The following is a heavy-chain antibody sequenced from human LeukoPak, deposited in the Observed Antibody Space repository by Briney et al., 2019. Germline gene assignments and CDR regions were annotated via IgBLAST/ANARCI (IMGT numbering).Heavy chain of an antibody. Sequence: GRSLRLSCEASTNSFFDYAMNWVRQAPGKGLEWVAVISYDGSNKYYADSVKGRFTISRVNSKNTLYLQMNSLRAEDTAVYYCASFMVRGVILPWGQGTLVTVSS. D-gene: IGHD3-10*01. V-gene: IGHV3-30-3*01. J-gene: IGHJ5*02. CDR1: TNSFFDYA. CDR2: ISYDGSNK. CDR3: ASFMVRGVILP.